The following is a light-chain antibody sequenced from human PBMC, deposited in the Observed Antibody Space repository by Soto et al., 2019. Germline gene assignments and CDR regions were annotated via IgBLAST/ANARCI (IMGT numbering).Light chain of an antibody. CDR1: SSDVGAYNY. CDR2: DVS. J-gene: IGLJ1*01. Sequence: QSALTQPASVSGSPGQSITISCTGTSSDVGAYNYVSWYQQHPGKVPKLMIYDVSDRPSGVSNRFSGSKSGNTASLTISGLQAEDEADYYCSSYTTSSTLLYVFGTGTKLTVL. V-gene: IGLV2-14*03. CDR3: SSYTTSSTLLYV.